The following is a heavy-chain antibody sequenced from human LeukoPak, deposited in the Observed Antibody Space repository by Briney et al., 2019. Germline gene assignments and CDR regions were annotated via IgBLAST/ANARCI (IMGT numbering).Heavy chain of an antibody. CDR1: GDSISSSSYY. Sequence: SETLSLTCTVSGDSISSSSYYWSWIRQPPGKGLEWIGYIYYSGSTNYNPSLKSRVTISVDTSKNQFSLKLSSVTAADTAVYYCARDQFGAFDIWGQGTMVTVSS. D-gene: IGHD3-16*01. V-gene: IGHV4-61*01. CDR3: ARDQFGAFDI. J-gene: IGHJ3*02. CDR2: IYYSGST.